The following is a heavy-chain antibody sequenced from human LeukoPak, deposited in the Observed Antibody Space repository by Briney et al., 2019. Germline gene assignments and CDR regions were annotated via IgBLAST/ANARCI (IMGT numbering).Heavy chain of an antibody. V-gene: IGHV3-23*01. CDR2: ISGSGGST. D-gene: IGHD3-22*01. CDR3: AMGLIYYDSSGYPFDY. J-gene: IGHJ4*02. Sequence: GGSLRLSCAASGFTFSSYAMSWVRQAPGKGLEWVSAISGSGGSTYYADSVKGRFTISRDNSKNTLYLQMNSLRAEDTAVYCCAMGLIYYDSSGYPFDYWGQGTLVTVSS. CDR1: GFTFSSYA.